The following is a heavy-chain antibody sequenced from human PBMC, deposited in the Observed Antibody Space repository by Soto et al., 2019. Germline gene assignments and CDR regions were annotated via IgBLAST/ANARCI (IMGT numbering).Heavy chain of an antibody. CDR2: IWHDGSNQ. J-gene: IGHJ4*02. CDR1: GFTFSSYG. V-gene: IGHV3-33*01. Sequence: QVQLVESGGGVVQPGRSLRLSCAASGFTFSSYGMQRVRQAPGKGLEWVAVIWHDGSNQYYADSVKGRFTVSRDNSKNTLYLQLNSLRVEDTAVYYCARERGQIDYWGQGTLVTVSS. CDR3: ARERGQIDY.